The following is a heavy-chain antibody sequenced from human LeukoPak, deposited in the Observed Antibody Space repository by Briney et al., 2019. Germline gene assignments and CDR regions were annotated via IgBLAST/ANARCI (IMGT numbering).Heavy chain of an antibody. D-gene: IGHD4-23*01. V-gene: IGHV4-4*02. CDR3: ARIGTGGNSGFYYMDV. Sequence: PSGTLSLTCAVSGVSISSNLWWTWVRQPPGKGLEWIAEIHHSGSINYNPSLKSRVTISVDKAKNQFSLNLNSVTAADTAVYYCARIGTGGNSGFYYMDVWGKGTTVTISS. CDR2: IHHSGSI. J-gene: IGHJ6*03. CDR1: GVSISSNLW.